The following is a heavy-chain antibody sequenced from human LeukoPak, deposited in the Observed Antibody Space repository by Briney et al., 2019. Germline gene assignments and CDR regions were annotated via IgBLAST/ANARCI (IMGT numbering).Heavy chain of an antibody. CDR1: GFTSSSYA. Sequence: GGSLRLSCAVSGFTSSSYAMSWVRQAPGKGLAWVSALSSGGATTYYADSVKGRFTISRDNSKNTLYLQMSSLRAEDTAIYYCAKVILGVNVPHWFDPWGQGTLVTVSS. D-gene: IGHD3-3*01. J-gene: IGHJ5*02. CDR2: LSSGGATT. CDR3: AKVILGVNVPHWFDP. V-gene: IGHV3-23*01.